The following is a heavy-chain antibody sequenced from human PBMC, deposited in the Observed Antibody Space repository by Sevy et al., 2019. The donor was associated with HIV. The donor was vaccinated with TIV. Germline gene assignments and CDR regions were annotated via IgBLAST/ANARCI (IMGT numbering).Heavy chain of an antibody. J-gene: IGHJ3*02. Sequence: GGSLRLSCAASGFTFSSYAMHWVRQAPGKGLEWVAVISYDGSNKHYADSVKDRFTISRDNSKNTLYLQMKSLRAEDTAVYYCAAVTFGGFDAFDIWGQGTMVTVSS. CDR1: GFTFSSYA. CDR3: AAVTFGGFDAFDI. V-gene: IGHV3-30-3*01. D-gene: IGHD3-16*01. CDR2: ISYDGSNK.